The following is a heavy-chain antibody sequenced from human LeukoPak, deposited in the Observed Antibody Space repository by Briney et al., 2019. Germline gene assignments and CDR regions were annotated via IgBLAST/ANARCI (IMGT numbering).Heavy chain of an antibody. CDR2: IYPRDGST. CDR3: ARDQEGFDY. J-gene: IGHJ4*02. Sequence: ASVKVSCKASGCTFTSNYIHWVRQAPGQGLEWMGMIYPRDGSTSYAQKFQGRVTVTRDTSTSTVHMELSGLRSEDTAVYYCARDQEGFDYWGQGTLVTVSS. CDR1: GCTFTSNY. V-gene: IGHV1-46*01.